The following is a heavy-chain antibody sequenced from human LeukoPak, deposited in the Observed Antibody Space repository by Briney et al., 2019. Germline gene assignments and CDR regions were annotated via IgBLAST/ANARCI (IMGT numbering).Heavy chain of an antibody. J-gene: IGHJ5*02. CDR2: MNPNSGNT. CDR3: ARGRGSSWKRYARTYNWFDP. D-gene: IGHD6-13*01. CDR1: GYTFTSYD. V-gene: IGHV1-8*01. Sequence: ASVKVSRKASGYTFTSYDINWVRQATGQGLEWMGWMNPNSGNTGYAQKFQGRVTMTRNTSISTAYMELSSLRSEDTAVYYCARGRGSSWKRYARTYNWFDPWGQGTLVTVSS.